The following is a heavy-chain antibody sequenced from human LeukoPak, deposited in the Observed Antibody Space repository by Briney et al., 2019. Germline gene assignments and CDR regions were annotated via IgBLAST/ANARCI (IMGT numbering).Heavy chain of an antibody. CDR3: ARGGYCSSTSCLRGFDY. CDR1: GGTFSSYA. J-gene: IGHJ4*02. CDR2: IIPIFGTA. D-gene: IGHD2-2*01. Sequence: ASVKVSCKASGGTFSSYAISWVRQAPGQGLEWMGGIIPIFGTANYAQKFQGRVTITTDESTSTAYMELSSLRSEDAAVYYCARGGYCSSTSCLRGFDYWGQGTLVTVSS. V-gene: IGHV1-69*05.